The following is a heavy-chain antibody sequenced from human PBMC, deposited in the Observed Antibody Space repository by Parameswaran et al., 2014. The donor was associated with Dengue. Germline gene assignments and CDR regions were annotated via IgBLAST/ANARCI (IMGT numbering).Heavy chain of an antibody. CDR2: IWYDGSNK. Sequence: WIRQPPGKGLEWVAVIWYDGSNKYYADSVKGRFTISRDNSKNTLYLQMNSLRAEDTAVYYCAKDGSSGSYYSNEGVEHDYWGQGTLVTVSS. D-gene: IGHD1-26*01. CDR3: AKDGSSGSYYSNEGVEHDY. J-gene: IGHJ4*02. V-gene: IGHV3-33*06.